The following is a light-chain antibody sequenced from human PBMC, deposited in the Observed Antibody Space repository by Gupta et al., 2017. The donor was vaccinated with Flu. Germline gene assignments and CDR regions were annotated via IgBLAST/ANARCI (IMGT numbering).Light chain of an antibody. CDR3: SSYRSSSNSFV. V-gene: IGLV2-14*01. CDR1: TSDVGANKY. J-gene: IGLJ1*01. Sequence: QSALTQPASVAGSPGQSIAIPCTGTTSDVGANKYVSWYQQHPGKAPKIMIYGVNNRPSGVSDRFSASKYGTTASLTISGLQAEDEADYYCSSYRSSSNSFVFGTGTKVTVL. CDR2: GVN.